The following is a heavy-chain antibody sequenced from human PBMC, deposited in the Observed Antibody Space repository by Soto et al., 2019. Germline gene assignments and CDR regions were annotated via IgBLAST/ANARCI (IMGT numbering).Heavy chain of an antibody. J-gene: IGHJ4*02. Sequence: GGSLRLSCSASGFTLSSYTMSWVRQAPGKGLEWVSTISGSGSSTYSADSVKGRFTISRDNSKNTLYLQMNSLRVEDTAIYYSAKAWGIDYWGQGTLVTVSS. CDR1: GFTLSSYT. CDR2: ISGSGSST. V-gene: IGHV3-23*01. D-gene: IGHD7-27*01. CDR3: AKAWGIDY.